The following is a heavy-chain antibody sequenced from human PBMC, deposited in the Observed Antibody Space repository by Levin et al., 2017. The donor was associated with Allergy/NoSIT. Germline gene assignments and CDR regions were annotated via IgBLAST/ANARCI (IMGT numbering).Heavy chain of an antibody. CDR1: GFTFSSYG. Sequence: QSGGSLRLSCAASGFTFSSYGMHWVRQAPGKGLEWVAVISYDGSNKYYADSVKGRFTISRDNSKNTLYLQMNSLRAEDTAVYYCAKDRQGHHNWFDPWGQGTLVTVSS. D-gene: IGHD6-6*01. J-gene: IGHJ5*02. CDR3: AKDRQGHHNWFDP. V-gene: IGHV3-30*18. CDR2: ISYDGSNK.